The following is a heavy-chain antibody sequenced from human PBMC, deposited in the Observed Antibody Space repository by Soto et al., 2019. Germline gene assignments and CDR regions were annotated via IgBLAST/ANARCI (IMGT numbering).Heavy chain of an antibody. V-gene: IGHV5-51*01. CDR2: IYPGDSDT. D-gene: IGHD6-6*01. CDR1: GYSFTSYW. CDR3: ARQEEYSSSNYYYYGMDV. J-gene: IGHJ6*02. Sequence: GESLKISCKGSGYSFTSYWIGWVRQMPGKGLEWMGIIYPGDSDTRYSPSFQGQVTISADKSISTAYLQWSSLKASDTAMYYCARQEEYSSSNYYYYGMDVWGQGTTVTVSS.